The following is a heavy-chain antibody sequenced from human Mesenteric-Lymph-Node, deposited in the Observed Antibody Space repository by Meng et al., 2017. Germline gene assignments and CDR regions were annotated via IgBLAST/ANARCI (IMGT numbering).Heavy chain of an antibody. J-gene: IGHJ4*02. Sequence: GESLKISCATSGFSVSSNIMNWVRQAPGRGLEWVSQIYGGDGTAYADSVRGRFTVSRDNSKNTMYLQMNSLRVEDTAVYYCARGVSGDYGFDYWGQGALVTVSS. D-gene: IGHD4-17*01. CDR3: ARGVSGDYGFDY. V-gene: IGHV3-66*02. CDR1: GFSVSSNI. CDR2: IYGGDGT.